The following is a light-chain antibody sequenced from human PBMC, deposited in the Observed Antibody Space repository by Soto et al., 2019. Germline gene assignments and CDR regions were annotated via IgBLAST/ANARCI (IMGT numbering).Light chain of an antibody. Sequence: EIVMTQSPATLSVSPGERATLSCRASQSVSSNLAWYQQKPGQAPRLLIYGASTRATGIPARFSGSGSETDFTLTITRLESEDFAVYSCHQYGSSPWTFGQGTKVEIK. V-gene: IGKV3-15*01. CDR3: HQYGSSPWT. J-gene: IGKJ1*01. CDR1: QSVSSN. CDR2: GAS.